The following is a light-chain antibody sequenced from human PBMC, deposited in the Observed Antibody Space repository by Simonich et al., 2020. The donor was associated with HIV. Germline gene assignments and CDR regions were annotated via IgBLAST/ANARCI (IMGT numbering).Light chain of an antibody. Sequence: DIVMTQSPDSLAVSLGERATINCKSSQSVLYSSNNKNYLAWYQQQPGQPPKLLIYWASAREFGVPDRFSGSGSGTDFTLTISSLQTEDEALYYCQQYYSTPYTFGQGTKVEIK. J-gene: IGKJ2*01. CDR2: WAS. CDR1: QSVLYSSNNKNY. V-gene: IGKV4-1*01. CDR3: QQYYSTPYT.